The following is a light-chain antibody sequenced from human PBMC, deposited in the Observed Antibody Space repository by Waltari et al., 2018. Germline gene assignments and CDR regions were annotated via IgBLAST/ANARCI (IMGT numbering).Light chain of an antibody. CDR1: QSVSSN. V-gene: IGKV3-15*01. CDR2: GAS. J-gene: IGKJ2*01. Sequence: EIVMTQSPATLSVSPGERATLSCRASQSVSSNLAWYQQKPGQAPRLLIYGASTRATGIPARFSGSGSGTEFTLTISSLQSEDFAVYYCQQYNNWPPEDTFGRGTRLEI. CDR3: QQYNNWPPEDT.